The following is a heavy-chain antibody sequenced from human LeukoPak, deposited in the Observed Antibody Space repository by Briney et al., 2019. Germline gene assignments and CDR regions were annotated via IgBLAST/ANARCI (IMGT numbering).Heavy chain of an antibody. V-gene: IGHV3-7*01. Sequence: GGSLRLSCAASGFTFSSYWMSWVRQAPGKGLEWVANIKQDGSEKYYVDSVKGRFTISRDNAKNSLYLQMNSLRAEDTAVYSCAKDVKFSWPFYFDYWGQGTLVTVSS. D-gene: IGHD5-12*01. CDR2: IKQDGSEK. J-gene: IGHJ4*02. CDR3: AKDVKFSWPFYFDY. CDR1: GFTFSSYW.